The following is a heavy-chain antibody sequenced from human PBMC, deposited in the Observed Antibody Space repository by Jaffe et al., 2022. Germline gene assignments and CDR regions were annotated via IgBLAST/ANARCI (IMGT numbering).Heavy chain of an antibody. Sequence: QVQLQESGPGLVKPSQTLSLTCTVSGGSISSGSYYWSWIRQPAGKGLEWIGRIYTSGSTNYNPSLKSRVTISVDTSKNQFSLKLSSVTAADTAVYYCARETYYYDSSGYMAPYYYYYYYMDVWGKGTTVTVSS. J-gene: IGHJ6*03. CDR1: GGSISSGSYY. CDR3: ARETYYYDSSGYMAPYYYYYYYMDV. D-gene: IGHD3-22*01. V-gene: IGHV4-61*02. CDR2: IYTSGST.